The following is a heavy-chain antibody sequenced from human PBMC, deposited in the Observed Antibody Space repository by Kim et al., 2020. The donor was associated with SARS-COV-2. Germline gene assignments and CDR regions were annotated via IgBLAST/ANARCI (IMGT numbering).Heavy chain of an antibody. D-gene: IGHD3-22*01. CDR3: ARGADYYDSSGYLFDY. V-gene: IGHV1-69*01. J-gene: IGHJ4*02. Sequence: FQGRVTITADESTSTAYMELSSLRSEDTAVYYCARGADYYDSSGYLFDYWGQGTLVTVSS.